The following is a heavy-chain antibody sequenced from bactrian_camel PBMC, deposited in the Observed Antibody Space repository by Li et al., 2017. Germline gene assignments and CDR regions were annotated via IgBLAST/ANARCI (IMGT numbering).Heavy chain of an antibody. Sequence: VQLVESGGALVQPGGSLRLSCTPSSYTVSRNCMGWFRQAPGKEREGVARIATGSGNTYYADSVKGRFTISQDNAKNTVYLQMNSLKPEDIAMYYCAARGPYCYTKLSVRDFTYWGQGTQVTVS. J-gene: IGHJ6*01. CDR3: AARGPYCYTKLSVRDFTY. D-gene: IGHD2*01. V-gene: IGHV3S40*01. CDR1: SYTVSRNC. CDR2: IATGSGNT.